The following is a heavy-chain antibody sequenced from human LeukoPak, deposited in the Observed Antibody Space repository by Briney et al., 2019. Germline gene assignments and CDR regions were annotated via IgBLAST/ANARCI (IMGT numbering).Heavy chain of an antibody. Sequence: SVKVSCKASGGTFSSYAISWVRQAPGQGLEWMGRIIPIFGIANYAQKFQGRVTITADKSTSTAYMELNSLRSEDTAVYYCASGSYYDFWSGNGAFDIWGQGTMVTVSS. D-gene: IGHD3-3*01. CDR2: IIPIFGIA. J-gene: IGHJ3*02. CDR1: GGTFSSYA. V-gene: IGHV1-69*04. CDR3: ASGSYYDFWSGNGAFDI.